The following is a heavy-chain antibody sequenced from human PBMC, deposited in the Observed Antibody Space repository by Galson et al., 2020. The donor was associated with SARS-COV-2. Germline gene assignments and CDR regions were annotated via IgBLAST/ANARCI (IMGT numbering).Heavy chain of an antibody. V-gene: IGHV1-18*01. CDR3: ARDITEQWLTHYYYYGMDV. D-gene: IGHD6-19*01. CDR1: GYTFTSYG. CDR2: ISAYNGNT. J-gene: IGHJ6*02. Sequence: RQEASVKVSCKASGYTFTSYGISWVRQAPGQGLEWMGWISAYNGNTNYAQKLQGRVTMTTDTSTSTAYMELRSLRSDDTAVYYCARDITEQWLTHYYYYGMDVWGQGTTVTVSS.